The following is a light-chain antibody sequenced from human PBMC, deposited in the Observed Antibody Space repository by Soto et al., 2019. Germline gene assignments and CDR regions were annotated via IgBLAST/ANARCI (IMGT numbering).Light chain of an antibody. CDR3: QQRRNWPIT. V-gene: IGKV3-11*01. CDR2: DAS. Sequence: EIVLTQSPATLSLSPGERATLSCRASQSVSSYLAWYQQKPGQAPRLLIYDASNRATGIPARFSGSGSGTDFTLTISSPEPEDFAVYYCQQRRNWPITFGQGKRLEIK. CDR1: QSVSSY. J-gene: IGKJ5*01.